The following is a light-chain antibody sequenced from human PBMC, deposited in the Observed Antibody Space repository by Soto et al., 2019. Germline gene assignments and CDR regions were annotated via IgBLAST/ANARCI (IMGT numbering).Light chain of an antibody. J-gene: IGKJ1*01. Sequence: DIPMTQSPSSLSASVGERVTITCRANQSLSTNLTWYQQKPGQAPKLLVYAASSMQTEIPARFSGSGSGTDFTLTISDLQPEDVATFYCQQDYSMPRTSGLGTKVDIK. CDR1: QSLSTN. CDR3: QQDYSMPRT. CDR2: AAS. V-gene: IGKV1-39*01.